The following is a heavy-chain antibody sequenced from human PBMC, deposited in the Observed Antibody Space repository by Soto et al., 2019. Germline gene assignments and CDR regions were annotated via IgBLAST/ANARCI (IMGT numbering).Heavy chain of an antibody. CDR2: IKQDGSEK. D-gene: IGHD3-3*01. J-gene: IGHJ5*02. CDR3: ARSQYYDFWSGYSWFDP. CDR1: GFTFSSYW. Sequence: GGSLRLSCAASGFTFSSYWMSWVRQAPGKGLEWVANIKQDGSEKYYVDSVKGRFTISRDNAKNSLYLQMNSLRAEDTAVYYCARSQYYDFWSGYSWFDPWGQGTLVTVSS. V-gene: IGHV3-7*01.